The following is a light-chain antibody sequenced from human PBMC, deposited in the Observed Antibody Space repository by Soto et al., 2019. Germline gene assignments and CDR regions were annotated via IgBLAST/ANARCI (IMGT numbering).Light chain of an antibody. Sequence: IQLTQSPSSLSASGGDRVTITCRASQGIGSNLAWYLQKPGEAPKLLVYGASTLQGGVPSRFSGSGSGTFFTLTITCLQPEDFATYFCQQSNSYPLTFGGGTKV. CDR3: QQSNSYPLT. J-gene: IGKJ4*01. CDR1: QGIGSN. CDR2: GAS. V-gene: IGKV1-9*01.